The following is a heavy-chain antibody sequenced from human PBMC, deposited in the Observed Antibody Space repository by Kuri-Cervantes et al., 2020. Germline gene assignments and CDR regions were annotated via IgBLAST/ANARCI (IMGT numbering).Heavy chain of an antibody. CDR1: GFTFDDYA. J-gene: IGHJ4*02. V-gene: IGHV3-9*01. CDR2: ISKNSGNM. D-gene: IGHD2-15*01. CDR3: AKIIYGLGYCSGGSCQDRFDY. Sequence: GGSLRLSCAASGFTFDDYAMHWVRQAPGKGLEWVSGISKNSGNMGYADSVKGRFTISRDNSKNTLYLQMNSLRAEDTAVYYCAKIIYGLGYCSGGSCQDRFDYWGQGTLVTVSS.